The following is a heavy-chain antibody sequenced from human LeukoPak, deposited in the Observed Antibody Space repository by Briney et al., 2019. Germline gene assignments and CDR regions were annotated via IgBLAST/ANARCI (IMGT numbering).Heavy chain of an antibody. CDR2: ISSSSSYT. J-gene: IGHJ4*02. CDR1: GFIFSDYS. V-gene: IGHV3-21*01. CDR3: ARDQAVALHQY. D-gene: IGHD6-19*01. Sequence: GGSLRLSCAASGFIFSDYSLNWVRQAPGKGLEWVSSISSSSSYTKSADSVKGRFTISRDNAKNSLYLQMNSLRAEDTAVYYCARDQAVALHQYWGQGTLVTVSS.